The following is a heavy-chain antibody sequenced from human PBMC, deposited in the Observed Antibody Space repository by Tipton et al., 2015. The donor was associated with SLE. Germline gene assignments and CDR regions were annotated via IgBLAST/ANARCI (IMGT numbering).Heavy chain of an antibody. V-gene: IGHV1-8*01. J-gene: IGHJ4*02. CDR1: GYTFTSYD. D-gene: IGHD2-15*01. Sequence: QSGPEVKKPGASVKVSCKASGYTFTSYDINWVRQATGQGLEWMGWMNPNSGDAGYALKFQGRVTMTRNISKSTAYMELSSLRSEDTAVYYCARRWDCSGGSCQGRFGYWGQGTLVTVSS. CDR2: MNPNSGDA. CDR3: ARRWDCSGGSCQGRFGY.